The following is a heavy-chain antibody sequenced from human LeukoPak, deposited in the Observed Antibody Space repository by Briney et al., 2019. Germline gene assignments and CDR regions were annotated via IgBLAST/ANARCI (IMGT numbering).Heavy chain of an antibody. D-gene: IGHD2-15*01. CDR2: INSDGSST. J-gene: IGHJ6*03. CDR3: ARGVVVAAYWTQKGYYYMDV. CDR1: GFTFSSYW. Sequence: GGSLRLSCAASGFTFSSYWMHWVRQAPGKGLVWVSRINSDGSSTSYADSVKGRFTISRDNAKNTLYLQMNSLRAEDTAVYYCARGVVVAAYWTQKGYYYMDVWGKGTTVTISS. V-gene: IGHV3-74*01.